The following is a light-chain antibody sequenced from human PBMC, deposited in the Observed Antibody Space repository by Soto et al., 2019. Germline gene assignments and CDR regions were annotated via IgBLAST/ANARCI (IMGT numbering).Light chain of an antibody. CDR3: AAWDGSLRGRV. V-gene: IGLV1-47*01. CDR2: ATD. CDR1: PSSFRSES. Sequence: QSVLTQPPSASGAPGQTVTISCSGRPSSFRSESVCWSRHIPETAPKLIIYATDQRPSGVPDRFSGFKSGTSASLAISGLLAEDEADYYCAAWDGSLRGRVFGGGAKLTVL. J-gene: IGLJ3*02.